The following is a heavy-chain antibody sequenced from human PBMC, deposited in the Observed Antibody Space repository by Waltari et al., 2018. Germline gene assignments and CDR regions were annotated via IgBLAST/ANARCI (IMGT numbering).Heavy chain of an antibody. CDR2: LHHSGST. J-gene: IGHJ4*02. Sequence: QVQLQESGPGLVRPSETLSLTCSVSGFSIRSGDYWGWLRQPPGKGLEWIATLHHSGSTYCSPSLKSRATISVDTSKNQFSLKMTSVTAADTAVYYCAKRGGTSPFGYWGQGTLVTVSS. D-gene: IGHD3-10*01. CDR3: AKRGGTSPFGY. CDR1: GFSIRSGDY. V-gene: IGHV4-38-2*02.